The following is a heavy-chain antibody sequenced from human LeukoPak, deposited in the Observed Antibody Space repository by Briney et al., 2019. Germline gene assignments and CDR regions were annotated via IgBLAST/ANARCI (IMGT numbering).Heavy chain of an antibody. Sequence: SETLSLTCTASGGSIISNSYYWGWIRQPPGKGLKWIGSISYGGSTYYNSSLKSRVTISVDMSKNQFSLKLSSVTAADTAIYYCARRCAGGDCYGAFDLWGQGTLVTVSS. V-gene: IGHV4-39*01. CDR3: ARRCAGGDCYGAFDL. J-gene: IGHJ4*02. CDR2: ISYGGST. D-gene: IGHD2-21*01. CDR1: GGSIISNSYY.